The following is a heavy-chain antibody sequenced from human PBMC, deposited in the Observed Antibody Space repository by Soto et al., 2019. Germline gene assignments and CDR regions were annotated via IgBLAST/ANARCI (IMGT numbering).Heavy chain of an antibody. D-gene: IGHD6-13*01. CDR3: AREIATYSGSWYGNYYYYYYGMDV. CDR2: IIPIFGTA. CDR1: GGTFSSYA. Sequence: SVKVSCKASGGTFSSYAISWVRQAPGQGLEWMGGIIPIFGTANYAQKFQGRVTITADESTSTAYMELSSLRSEDTAVYYCAREIATYSGSWYGNYYYYYYGMDVWGQGTTVTVSS. J-gene: IGHJ6*02. V-gene: IGHV1-69*13.